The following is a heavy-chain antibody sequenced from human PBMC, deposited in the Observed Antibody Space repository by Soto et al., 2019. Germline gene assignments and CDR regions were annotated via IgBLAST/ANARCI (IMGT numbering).Heavy chain of an antibody. CDR3: AKDIFAAAPDYYYYGMDV. CDR2: ISWDGGST. V-gene: IGHV3-43*01. Sequence: SGGSLRLSCAASGFTFDDYTMQWVRQAPGQGLEWVSLISWDGGSTYYADSVKGRFTISRDNSKNSLYLQMNSLRTEDTALYYCAKDIFAAAPDYYYYGMDVWGQGTTVTVS. J-gene: IGHJ6*02. CDR1: GFTFDDYT. D-gene: IGHD2-2*01.